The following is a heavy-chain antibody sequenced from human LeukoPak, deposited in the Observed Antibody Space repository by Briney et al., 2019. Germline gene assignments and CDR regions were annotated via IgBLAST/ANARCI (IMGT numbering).Heavy chain of an antibody. CDR2: INHSEST. CDR1: GGPYSGYY. D-gene: IGHD2-2*01. Sequence: PSETLSLTCAVYGGPYSGYYWSWIPQPPGKGLEGIGEINHSESTNDNPTLKSRVTISVDTSKNQFSLKLSSVTAADTAVYYCARFPYCSSTSCSYYYMDGWGKGTTVTVSS. CDR3: ARFPYCSSTSCSYYYMDG. V-gene: IGHV4-34*01. J-gene: IGHJ6*03.